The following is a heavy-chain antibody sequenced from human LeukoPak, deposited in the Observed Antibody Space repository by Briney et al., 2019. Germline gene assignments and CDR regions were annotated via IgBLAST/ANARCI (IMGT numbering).Heavy chain of an antibody. CDR1: GYTFTGYY. CDR2: INPNTGVT. Sequence: ASVKVSCKASGYTFTGYYMHWVRQAPGQGLEWMGWINPNTGVTNYAQKFQGRVTLTRDTSIITAYMELTTLRSDDTAMYYCARDRTTVTTGYYGMDVWGQGTTLTVSS. V-gene: IGHV1-2*02. D-gene: IGHD4-17*01. J-gene: IGHJ6*02. CDR3: ARDRTTVTTGYYGMDV.